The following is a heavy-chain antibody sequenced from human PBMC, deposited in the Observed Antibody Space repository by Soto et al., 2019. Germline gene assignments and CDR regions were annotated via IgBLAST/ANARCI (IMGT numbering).Heavy chain of an antibody. D-gene: IGHD1-1*01. CDR1: GFTSSNYA. Sequence: EVELLESGGGLVQPGGSLRLSCAAYGFTSSNYAMSWVRQSPGKGLEWLSSIRGSGETTYYADSVKGRVTISRDNDKNTLYLQINSLTAGDTAVYYCAKGGTTTNIILDSWGPGTPVTVSA. J-gene: IGHJ4*02. CDR3: AKGGTTTNIILDS. CDR2: IRGSGETT. V-gene: IGHV3-23*01.